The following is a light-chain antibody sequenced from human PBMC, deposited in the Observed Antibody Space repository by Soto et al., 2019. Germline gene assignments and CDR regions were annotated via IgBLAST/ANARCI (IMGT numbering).Light chain of an antibody. CDR2: DVN. V-gene: IGLV2-8*01. Sequence: QSALTQPPSASGSPGQSVTISCTGTSSDVGGYNYVSWYQQHPGKAPKVMIYDVNKRPSGVPDRFSGSKSGNTASLTVSGLQAEDEADYYCSSHVGSDNPFVFGTGTNLTVL. CDR1: SSDVGGYNY. CDR3: SSHVGSDNPFV. J-gene: IGLJ1*01.